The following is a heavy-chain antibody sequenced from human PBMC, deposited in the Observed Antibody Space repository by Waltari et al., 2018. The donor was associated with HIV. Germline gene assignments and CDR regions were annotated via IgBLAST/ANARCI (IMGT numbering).Heavy chain of an antibody. V-gene: IGHV3-21*01. J-gene: IGHJ3*01. CDR2: ISYDSSFI. Sequence: ESGGGRAKPGGTLKLSCSGSGFTFKTYSVSWIPQTPGRGVEWISTISYDSSFIYYADSVKGRFTVSRDNVRKSVVLQMNDVRAEDTAKYFCGAFLCAEDCRDGFDVWGQGTMVTVSS. CDR1: GFTFKTYS. CDR3: GAFLCAEDCRDGFDV. D-gene: IGHD2-21*02.